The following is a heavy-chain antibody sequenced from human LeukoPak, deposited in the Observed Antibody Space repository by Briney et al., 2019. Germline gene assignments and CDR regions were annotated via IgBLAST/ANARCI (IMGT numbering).Heavy chain of an antibody. CDR2: INPNSGGT. D-gene: IGHD3-10*01. V-gene: IGHV1-2*02. J-gene: IGHJ4*02. CDR1: GYTFTGYY. Sequence: ASVKVSCRASGYTFTGYYIHWVRQAPGQGLEWMGWINPNSGGTDYAQKFQGRVTMTRDTSISTAYMELSRLRSDDTAVYYCASGYYYGSGRNTGDYWGQGTLVTVSS. CDR3: ASGYYYGSGRNTGDY.